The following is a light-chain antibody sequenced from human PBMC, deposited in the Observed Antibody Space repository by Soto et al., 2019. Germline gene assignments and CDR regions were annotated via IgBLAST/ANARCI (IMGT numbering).Light chain of an antibody. V-gene: IGKV3-11*01. J-gene: IGKJ1*01. CDR3: QQRSNWPRT. CDR1: QSVSSC. CDR2: DAS. Sequence: EIVFTQSPATLSFSPGERATLSCRASQSVSSCLAWYQQKPGQAPRLLIYDASNRATGIPARFSGSGSGTDFTLTISSLEPEDFAVYYCQQRSNWPRTFGQGTKVDIK.